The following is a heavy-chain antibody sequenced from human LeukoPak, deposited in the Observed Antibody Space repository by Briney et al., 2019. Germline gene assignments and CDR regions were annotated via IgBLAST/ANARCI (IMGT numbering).Heavy chain of an antibody. CDR1: GYSFTSYW. CDR2: IYPGDSDT. V-gene: IGHV5-51*01. J-gene: IGHJ6*03. Sequence: GESLKISCKASGYSFTSYWIAWVRQMPGKGLEWMGIIYPGDSDTRYSPSFQGQVTISADKSISTAYLQWSSLKASDTAIYYCARRFYYDSSGHYYYYMDVWGKGTTVTVSS. D-gene: IGHD3-22*01. CDR3: ARRFYYDSSGHYYYYMDV.